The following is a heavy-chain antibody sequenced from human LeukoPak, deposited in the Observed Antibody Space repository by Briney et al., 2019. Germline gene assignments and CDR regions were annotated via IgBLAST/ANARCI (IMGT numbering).Heavy chain of an antibody. J-gene: IGHJ5*02. D-gene: IGHD1-7*01. V-gene: IGHV3-30*03. Sequence: GGSLRLSCAASGFTFSNYGMHWVRQAPGKGLEWVAVVSSDGSVDYYADSLRGRFTVSRDNSKNTMFLQFNTLRPEDTAVYYCTREGMGTTFSAWFEPWGQGTMVTVSS. CDR3: TREGMGTTFSAWFEP. CDR1: GFTFSNYG. CDR2: VSSDGSVD.